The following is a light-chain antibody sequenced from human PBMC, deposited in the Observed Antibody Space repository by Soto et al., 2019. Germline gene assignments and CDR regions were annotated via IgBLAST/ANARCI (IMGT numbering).Light chain of an antibody. Sequence: EIVLTQSPGTLSLSSGERVTLSCRASESVSSSYLAWYQQKPGQAPRLLIYGASSRATGIPDRFSGSGSGTDFTLTISRLEPEDFAVYYCRHYSSSVFTFGPGTKVDIK. J-gene: IGKJ3*01. V-gene: IGKV3-20*01. CDR1: ESVSSSY. CDR2: GAS. CDR3: RHYSSSVFT.